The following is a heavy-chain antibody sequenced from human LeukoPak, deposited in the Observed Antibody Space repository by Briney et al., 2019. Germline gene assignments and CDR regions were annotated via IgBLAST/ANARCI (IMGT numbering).Heavy chain of an antibody. CDR2: IYYSGST. CDR1: GGSISSGDYY. Sequence: TSETLSLTCTVSGGSISSGDYYWSWIHQPPGKGLEWIGYIYYSGSTFHYNPSLKSRVNISVDTSKNQFSLRLSSVTAVDTAVYYCASTNCSSASCYAANWFDPWGQGTLVTVSS. CDR3: ASTNCSSASCYAANWFDP. V-gene: IGHV4-30-4*08. D-gene: IGHD2-2*01. J-gene: IGHJ5*02.